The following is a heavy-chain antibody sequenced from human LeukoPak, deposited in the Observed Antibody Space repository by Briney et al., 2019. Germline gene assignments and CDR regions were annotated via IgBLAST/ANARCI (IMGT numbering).Heavy chain of an antibody. CDR2: IYPGDSDT. J-gene: IGHJ3*02. D-gene: IGHD2-21*02. V-gene: IGHV5-51*01. CDR3: ARIYCGGDCYSGAFAI. CDR1: RCRFTSYW. Sequence: GASLKISRKGSRCRFTSYWIGWVRPLSGKGLEWMCIIYPGDSDTRYSPSFQGQVTISADKSISTAYLQWSSLKASDTAMYYCARIYCGGDCYSGAFAIWGQGTMVSVSS.